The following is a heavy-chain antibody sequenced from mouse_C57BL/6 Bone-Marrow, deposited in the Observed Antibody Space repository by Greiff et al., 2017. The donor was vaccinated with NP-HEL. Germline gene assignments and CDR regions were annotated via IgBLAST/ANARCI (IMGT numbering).Heavy chain of an antibody. V-gene: IGHV1-82*01. Sequence: QVQLKQSGPELVKPGASVKISCKASGYAFSSSWMNWVKQRPGKGLEWIGRIYPGDGDTNYNGKFKGKATLTADKSSSTAYMQLSSLTSEDSAVYFCAISPAGWPLYAMDYWGQGTSVTVSS. CDR3: AISPAGWPLYAMDY. CDR2: IYPGDGDT. D-gene: IGHD6-1*01. CDR1: GYAFSSSW. J-gene: IGHJ4*01.